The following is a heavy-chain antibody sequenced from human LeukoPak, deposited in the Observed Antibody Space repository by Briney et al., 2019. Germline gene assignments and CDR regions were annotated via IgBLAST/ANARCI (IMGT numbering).Heavy chain of an antibody. CDR3: ARVHSGYSYGFYYYYGMDV. D-gene: IGHD5-18*01. CDR1: GGSFSGYY. Sequence: SETLSLTCAVYGGSFSGYYWSWIRQPPGKGLEWIGEINHSGSTNYNPSLKSRVTISVDTSKNQFSLKLSSVTAADTAVYYCARVHSGYSYGFYYYYGMDVWGQGTTVTVSS. V-gene: IGHV4-34*01. J-gene: IGHJ6*02. CDR2: INHSGST.